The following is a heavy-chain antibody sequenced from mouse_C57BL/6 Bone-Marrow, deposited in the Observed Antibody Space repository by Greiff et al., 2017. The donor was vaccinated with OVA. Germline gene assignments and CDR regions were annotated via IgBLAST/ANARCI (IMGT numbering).Heavy chain of an antibody. Sequence: VQLQQSGAELARPGASVKLSCKASGYTFTSYGISWVKQRTGQGLEWIGEIYPRSGNTYYNEKFKGKATLTADKSSSTAYMELRSLTSEDSAVYFCARSEVPEDYWGQGTTLTVSS. CDR2: IYPRSGNT. CDR1: GYTFTSYG. CDR3: ARSEVPEDY. V-gene: IGHV1-81*01. J-gene: IGHJ2*01.